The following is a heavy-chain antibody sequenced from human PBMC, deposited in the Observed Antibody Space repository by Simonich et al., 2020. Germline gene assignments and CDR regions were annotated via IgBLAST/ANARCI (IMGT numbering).Heavy chain of an antibody. CDR2: ISYDGSNK. CDR1: GFTFSSYA. CDR3: ARDRNWGWFDP. Sequence: QVQLVESGGGVVQPGRSLRLSCAASGFTFSSYAMHWVRQAPGKGREWVAVISYDGSNKDYADSVKGRFTISRDNSKNTLYLQMNSLRAEDTAVYYCARDRNWGWFDPWGQGTLVTVSS. V-gene: IGHV3-30*07. J-gene: IGHJ5*02. D-gene: IGHD7-27*01.